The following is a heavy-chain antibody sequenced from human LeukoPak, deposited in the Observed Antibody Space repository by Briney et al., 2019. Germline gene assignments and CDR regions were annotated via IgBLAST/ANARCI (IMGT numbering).Heavy chain of an antibody. CDR2: INHSGST. J-gene: IGHJ6*03. Sequence: SETLSLTCTVSGDSISSSSSYWSWIRQPPGKGLEWIGEINHSGSTNYNPSLKSRVTISVDTSKNQFSLKLSSVTAADTAVYYCARAYSALYYYYMDVWGKGTTVTVSS. V-gene: IGHV4-39*07. D-gene: IGHD4-11*01. CDR3: ARAYSALYYYYMDV. CDR1: GDSISSSSSY.